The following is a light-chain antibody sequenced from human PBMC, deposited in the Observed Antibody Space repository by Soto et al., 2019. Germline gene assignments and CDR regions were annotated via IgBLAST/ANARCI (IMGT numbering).Light chain of an antibody. V-gene: IGKV1-5*01. CDR3: QQYSTYSWT. CDR2: DGS. Sequence: DIQMTQSPSTLSASVGDRVIITCRASQSIDRWLAWYQQKPGKAPKLVIYDGSTLESGVPSRFSVSGSGTEFNLTITSLQPDDFATYYCQQYSTYSWTFGQGTKVDIK. CDR1: QSIDRW. J-gene: IGKJ1*01.